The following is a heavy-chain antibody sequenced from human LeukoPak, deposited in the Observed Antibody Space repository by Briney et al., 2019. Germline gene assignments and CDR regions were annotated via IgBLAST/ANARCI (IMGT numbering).Heavy chain of an antibody. V-gene: IGHV4-39*01. CDR3: QAGYSSGWADAFDI. J-gene: IGHJ3*02. CDR1: GGSISSSSYY. CDR2: IYYSGST. Sequence: SETLSLTCTVSGGSISSSSYYWGWIRQPPGKGLEWIGSIYYSGSTYYNPSLKSRATISVDTSKNQFSLKLSSVTAADTAVYYCQAGYSSGWADAFDIWGQGTMVTVSS. D-gene: IGHD6-19*01.